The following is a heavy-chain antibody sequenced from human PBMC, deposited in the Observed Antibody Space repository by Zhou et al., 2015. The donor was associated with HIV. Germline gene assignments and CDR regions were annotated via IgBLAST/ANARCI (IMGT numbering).Heavy chain of an antibody. CDR2: INGNGAIT. Sequence: EVQLVESGGGLVQPGRSLRLSCVGSGLTLHGYAMHWVRQVPGKGLEWVAGINGNGAITDYADSVKGRFTISRDGAKNSLYMQMNNLRDEDTALYYYTKDAGHLRAVINDFLDSWGQGTQVTVSS. J-gene: IGHJ4*02. D-gene: IGHD3-10*01. V-gene: IGHV3-9*01. CDR1: GLTLHGYA. CDR3: TKDAGHLRAVINDFLDS.